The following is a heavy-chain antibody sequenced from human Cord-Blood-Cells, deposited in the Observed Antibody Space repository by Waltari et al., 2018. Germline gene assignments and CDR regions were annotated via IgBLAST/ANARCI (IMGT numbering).Heavy chain of an antibody. CDR1: GYTFTSYA. CDR3: GINNAFDI. CDR2: INAGNGNT. J-gene: IGHJ3*02. Sequence: QVQLVQSGAEVKKPGAAVKVSCKAYGYTFTSYAMHWVRQAPGQRLEWMGWINAGNGNTTYSPKFHGRVTLTRDTSASTAYMELSSLRSEDTAVYYCGINNAFDIWGQGTMVTVSS. V-gene: IGHV1-3*01.